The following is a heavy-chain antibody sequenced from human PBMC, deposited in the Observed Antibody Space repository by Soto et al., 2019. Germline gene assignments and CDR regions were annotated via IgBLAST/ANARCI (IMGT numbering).Heavy chain of an antibody. CDR2: ISNDGRHT. D-gene: IGHD1-1*01. J-gene: IGHJ4*02. CDR3: ATKTTDDLDY. CDR1: GFTFSSFA. Sequence: GGSLSLSCAASGFTFSSFAMHWVRQAPGKGLEWVAFISNDGRHTYYAASVKGRFTISRDNSKNTLYLQMNSLRPEEAAVYYCATKTTDDLDYWGQGTLVTVSS. V-gene: IGHV3-30*03.